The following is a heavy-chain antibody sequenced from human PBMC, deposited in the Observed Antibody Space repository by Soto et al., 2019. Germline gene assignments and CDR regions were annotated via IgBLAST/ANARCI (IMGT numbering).Heavy chain of an antibody. J-gene: IGHJ6*02. CDR1: GFTVSSNY. V-gene: IGHV3-66*01. CDR3: ARDLGYGGNSRSYYYYGMDV. D-gene: IGHD2-21*02. Sequence: PGGSLRFSCAASGFTVSSNYMSWVRQAPGKGLEWVSVIYSGGSTYYADSVKGRFTISRDNSKNTLYLQMNSLRAEDAAVYYCARDLGYGGNSRSYYYYGMDVWGQGTTVTVSS. CDR2: IYSGGST.